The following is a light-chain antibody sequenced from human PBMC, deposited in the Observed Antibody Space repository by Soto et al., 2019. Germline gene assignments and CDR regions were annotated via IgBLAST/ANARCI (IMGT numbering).Light chain of an antibody. CDR1: QSIRSW. V-gene: IGKV1-5*01. J-gene: IGKJ1*01. CDR3: QQYNTYLWT. CDR2: DAS. Sequence: DIQMTQSPSTLSASVGDRVTITCRASQSIRSWLAWYQQIPGKAPKLLIYDASILESGVPSRFSGSGSGTEFTLTISSLQPDDFATYYCQQYNTYLWTFGQGTKVDIK.